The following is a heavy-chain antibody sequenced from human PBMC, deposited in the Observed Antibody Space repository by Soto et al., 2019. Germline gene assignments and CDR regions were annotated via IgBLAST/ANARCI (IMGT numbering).Heavy chain of an antibody. D-gene: IGHD3-22*01. V-gene: IGHV1-18*01. J-gene: IGHJ3*02. CDR3: AREGWGYYDSSVYFGDSGSDSAFDI. Sequence: QVQLVQSGAEVKKPGASVKVSCKASGYTFTSYGISWVRQAPGQGLEWMGWISAYNGNTNYAQKAQGGVTMTTAPSTRTAYMEVRSVRSADTDVYYGAREGWGYYDSSVYFGDSGSDSAFDIWGQGTMVTVSS. CDR2: ISAYNGNT. CDR1: GYTFTSYG.